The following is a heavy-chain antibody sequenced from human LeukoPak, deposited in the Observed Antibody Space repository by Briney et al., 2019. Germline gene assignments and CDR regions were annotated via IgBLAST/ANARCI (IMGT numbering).Heavy chain of an antibody. Sequence: ASVKVSCKASGYTFTSYYMHWVRQAPGQGLEWMGIMNPSGGSTSYAQKFQGRVTMTRDTSTSTVYMELSGLRSEDTAVYYCARAYSSSLNYYYYGMDVWGQGTTVTVSS. CDR1: GYTFTSYY. CDR2: MNPSGGST. CDR3: ARAYSSSLNYYYYGMDV. D-gene: IGHD6-6*01. V-gene: IGHV1-46*01. J-gene: IGHJ6*02.